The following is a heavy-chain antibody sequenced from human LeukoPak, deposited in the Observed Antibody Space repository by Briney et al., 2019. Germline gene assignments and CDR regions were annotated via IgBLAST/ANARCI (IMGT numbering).Heavy chain of an antibody. Sequence: VSVKVSCKASGYTFTSYYMHWVRQAPGQGLEWMGIINPSGGSTSYAQKFQGRVTMTRDTSTSTVYMELSSLRSEDTAVYYCAREKVVEFVYSSNWYDGSYFDYWGQGTLVTVSS. J-gene: IGHJ4*02. CDR3: AREKVVEFVYSSNWYDGSYFDY. V-gene: IGHV1-46*01. D-gene: IGHD6-13*01. CDR2: INPSGGST. CDR1: GYTFTSYY.